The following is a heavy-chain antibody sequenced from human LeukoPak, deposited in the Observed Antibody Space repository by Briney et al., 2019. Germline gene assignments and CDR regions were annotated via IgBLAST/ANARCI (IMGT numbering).Heavy chain of an antibody. J-gene: IGHJ4*02. CDR3: ARDSSVAAGHDY. Sequence: GGSLRLSCAASGFTFSSYAMSWVRQAPGKGLEWVSAISGSGGSTYYADSVKGRFTISRDNSKNTLYLQMDSLRAEDTAVYYCARDSSVAAGHDYWGQGTLVTVSS. D-gene: IGHD6-13*01. V-gene: IGHV3-23*01. CDR2: ISGSGGST. CDR1: GFTFSSYA.